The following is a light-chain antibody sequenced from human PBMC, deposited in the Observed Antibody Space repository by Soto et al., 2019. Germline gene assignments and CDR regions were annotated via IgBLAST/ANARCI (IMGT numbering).Light chain of an antibody. CDR3: CSYAGNNAFV. Sequence: QLVLTQPASVSGSRGQSITISCTGTSSNVGSYNFVSWYRQYPGKAPELIIYEVSQRPSTFFNRFSGSKSGNTASLTISGLQSDDEADYYCCSYAGNNAFVFGGGTKLTVL. CDR1: SSNVGSYNF. CDR2: EVS. J-gene: IGLJ3*02. V-gene: IGLV2-23*02.